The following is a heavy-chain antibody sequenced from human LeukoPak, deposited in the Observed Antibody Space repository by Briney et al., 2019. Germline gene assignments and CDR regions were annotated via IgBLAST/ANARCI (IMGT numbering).Heavy chain of an antibody. J-gene: IGHJ4*02. Sequence: SVKVSCKASGGTFSSYAISWVRQAPGQGLEWMGGIIPIFGTANYAQKFRGRVTITADESTSTAYMELSSLRSEDTAVYYCARTYYDYVWGSLGYWGQGTLVTVSS. CDR3: ARTYYDYVWGSLGY. V-gene: IGHV1-69*13. CDR2: IIPIFGTA. CDR1: GGTFSSYA. D-gene: IGHD3-16*01.